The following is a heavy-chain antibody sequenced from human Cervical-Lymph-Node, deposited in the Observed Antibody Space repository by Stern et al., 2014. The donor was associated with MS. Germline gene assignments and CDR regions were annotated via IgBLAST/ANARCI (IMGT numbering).Heavy chain of an antibody. Sequence: QLVQSGGGLVQPGGSLRLSCAASGFTFSSYWMHWVRQAPGKGLVWVSGINGDGSSTDNADSLKGRFTTFRDNAKNTLYLQMNSLRVDDTAVYYCARGQWLIRDWGQGTLVTVSS. D-gene: IGHD6-19*01. CDR1: GFTFSSYW. CDR2: INGDGSST. CDR3: ARGQWLIRD. J-gene: IGHJ4*02. V-gene: IGHV3-74*02.